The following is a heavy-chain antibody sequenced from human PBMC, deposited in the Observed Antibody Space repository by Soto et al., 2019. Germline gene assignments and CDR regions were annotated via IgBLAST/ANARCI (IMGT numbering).Heavy chain of an antibody. CDR2: INHSGST. D-gene: IGHD5-12*01. V-gene: IGHV4-34*01. Sequence: SQTLSLTCAVYGGSFSGYYWSWIRQPPGKGLEWIGEINHSGSTNYNPSLKSRVTISVDTSKNQFSLKLSSVTAADTAVYYCARVGIVATITDYWGQGTLVTVSS. J-gene: IGHJ4*02. CDR1: GGSFSGYY. CDR3: ARVGIVATITDY.